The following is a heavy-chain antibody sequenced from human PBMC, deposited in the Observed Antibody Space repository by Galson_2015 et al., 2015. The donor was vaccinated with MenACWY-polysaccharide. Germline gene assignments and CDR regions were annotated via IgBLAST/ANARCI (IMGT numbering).Heavy chain of an antibody. CDR1: GFTFSNYW. J-gene: IGHJ6*02. CDR2: IKQDGGDK. CDR3: ARGSGMDV. Sequence: SLRLSCAASGFTFSNYWMNWVRQAPGKGLEWVANIKQDGGDKYHADSVKGRFTISRDNAKNSLFFQMNSLRADDTAIYYCARGSGMDVWGQGTTVTVSS. V-gene: IGHV3-7*01.